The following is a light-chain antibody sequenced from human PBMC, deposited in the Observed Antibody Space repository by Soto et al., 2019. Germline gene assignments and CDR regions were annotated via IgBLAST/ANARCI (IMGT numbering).Light chain of an antibody. V-gene: IGKV1-12*01. Sequence: DIQMTQSPSSVSASIGDRVTITCRASQGLNSWLAWYQQKPGQAPKLLIYAASSLRSGVPSRFSGSGSGTDFTLTISSLQAEDFATYYCQQANSFPYTFGQGTKVEIK. J-gene: IGKJ2*01. CDR3: QQANSFPYT. CDR1: QGLNSW. CDR2: AAS.